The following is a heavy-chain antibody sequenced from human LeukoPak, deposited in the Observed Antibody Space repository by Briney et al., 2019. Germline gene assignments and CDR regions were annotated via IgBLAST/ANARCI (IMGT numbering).Heavy chain of an antibody. CDR2: ISSSSSTI. CDR1: GFSFSSYA. D-gene: IGHD6-13*01. J-gene: IGHJ4*02. V-gene: IGHV3-48*01. CDR3: ARDWQQLVY. Sequence: GGSLRLSCAASGFSFSSYAMNWVRQAPGKGLEWVSYISSSSSTIHYADSVKGRFTISRDNAKNSLYLQMNSLRAEDTAVYHCARDWQQLVYWGQGTLVTVSS.